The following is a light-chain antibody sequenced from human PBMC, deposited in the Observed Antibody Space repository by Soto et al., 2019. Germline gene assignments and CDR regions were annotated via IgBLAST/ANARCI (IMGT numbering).Light chain of an antibody. CDR3: CSLTTSHTYV. CDR2: EVT. V-gene: IGLV2-14*01. Sequence: QSALTQPASVSGSPGQSITISCTGTSSDVGGYNYVSWYQQHPGKAPKLMIYEVTYRPSGVSNRYSGSKSGNSASLTISGLQADDEADYYCCSLTTSHTYVFGSGTKLTVL. CDR1: SSDVGGYNY. J-gene: IGLJ1*01.